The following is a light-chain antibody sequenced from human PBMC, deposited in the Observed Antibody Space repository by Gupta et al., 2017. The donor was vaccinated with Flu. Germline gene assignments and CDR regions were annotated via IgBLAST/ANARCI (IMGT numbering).Light chain of an antibody. V-gene: IGKV1-5*03. Sequence: DIQMTQSPSTLSASVGDRVTITCRASQSISSWLAWYQQKPGKVPKHLIYKASSLESGVPSRCSGSGSGTEITLTISSLQPDDFATYYCQQYDSFGQGTKLEIK. CDR1: QSISSW. J-gene: IGKJ2*01. CDR2: KAS. CDR3: QQYDS.